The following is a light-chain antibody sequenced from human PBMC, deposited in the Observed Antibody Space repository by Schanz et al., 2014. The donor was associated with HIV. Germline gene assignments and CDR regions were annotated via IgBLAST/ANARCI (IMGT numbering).Light chain of an antibody. J-gene: IGKJ1*01. CDR1: QSVSRY. CDR3: QQRSNWSTWT. CDR2: DAS. Sequence: EIVLTQSPATLSLSPGERATLSCRASQSVSRYLAWYQQRPGQAPRLLIYDASNRATGIPARFSGSGSGTDFTLTISSLEPEDFAVYYCQQRSNWSTWTFGQGTKVEIK. V-gene: IGKV3-11*01.